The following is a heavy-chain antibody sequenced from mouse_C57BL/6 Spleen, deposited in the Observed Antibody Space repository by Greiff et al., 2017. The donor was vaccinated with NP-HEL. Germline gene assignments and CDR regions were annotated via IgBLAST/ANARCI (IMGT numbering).Heavy chain of an antibody. Sequence: QVQLQQSGAELARPGASVKLSCKASGYTFTSYGISWVKQRTGQGLEWIGEIYPRSGNTYYNEKFKGKATLTADKSSSTAYMELRSLTSEDSAVYFCARNSDYYYGTAMDYWGQGTSVTVSS. V-gene: IGHV1-81*01. D-gene: IGHD1-1*01. CDR2: IYPRSGNT. CDR3: ARNSDYYYGTAMDY. J-gene: IGHJ4*01. CDR1: GYTFTSYG.